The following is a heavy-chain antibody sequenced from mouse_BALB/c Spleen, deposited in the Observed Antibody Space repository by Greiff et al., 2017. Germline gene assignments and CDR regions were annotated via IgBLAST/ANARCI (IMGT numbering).Heavy chain of an antibody. CDR3: TRGLLGRDLAY. CDR2: IDPSDSYT. D-gene: IGHD4-1*01. Sequence: QVQLQQPGAELVKPGASVKMSCKASGYTFTSYWMHWVKQRPGQGLEWIGVIDPSDSYTSYNQKFKGKATLTVDTSSSTAYMQLSSLTSEDSAVYYCTRGLLGRDLAYWGQGTLVTVSA. CDR1: GYTFTSYW. J-gene: IGHJ3*01. V-gene: IGHV1S127*01.